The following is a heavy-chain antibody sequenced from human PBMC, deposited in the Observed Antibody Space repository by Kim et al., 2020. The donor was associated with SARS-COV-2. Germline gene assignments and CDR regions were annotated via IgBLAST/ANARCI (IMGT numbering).Heavy chain of an antibody. CDR3: AAGGSYQVFDY. CDR2: T. J-gene: IGHJ4*02. Sequence: TRYSPSVQGQVTISADKSISTAYLQWSSLKASDTAMYYCAAGGSYQVFDYWGQGTLVTVSS. D-gene: IGHD1-26*01. V-gene: IGHV5-51*01.